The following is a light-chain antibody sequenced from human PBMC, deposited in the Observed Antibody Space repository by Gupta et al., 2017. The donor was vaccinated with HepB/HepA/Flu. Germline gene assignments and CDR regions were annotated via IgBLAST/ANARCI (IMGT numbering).Light chain of an antibody. CDR2: KDS. V-gene: IGLV3-25*03. Sequence: SYELTQPPSVSVSPGQTARITCSGDALPKQYAHWYQQKPGQAPVVLIYKDSERPSGIPERFSGSSSGTTGTLTISGVQAEDEADYYCQSVDNSGSYVFGTGSRVTVL. J-gene: IGLJ1*01. CDR1: ALPKQY. CDR3: QSVDNSGSYV.